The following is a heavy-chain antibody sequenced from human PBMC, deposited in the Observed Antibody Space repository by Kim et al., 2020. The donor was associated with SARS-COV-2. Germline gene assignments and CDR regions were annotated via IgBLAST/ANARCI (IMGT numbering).Heavy chain of an antibody. D-gene: IGHD2-2*01. V-gene: IGHV3-11*03. J-gene: IGHJ3*02. CDR3: ARRTVVPAANLPDAFDI. Sequence: VKGRFTITRDNAKNSLYLQMNSLRAEDTAVYYCARRTVVPAANLPDAFDIWGQGTMVTVSS.